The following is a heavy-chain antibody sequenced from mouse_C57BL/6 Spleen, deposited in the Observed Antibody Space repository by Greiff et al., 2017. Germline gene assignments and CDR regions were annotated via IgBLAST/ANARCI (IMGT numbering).Heavy chain of an antibody. CDR2: IYPGDGDT. CDR1: GYAFSSSW. J-gene: IGHJ2*01. V-gene: IGHV1-82*01. D-gene: IGHD1-1*01. CDR3: ATYGSSPVDY. Sequence: QVQLQQSGPELVKPGASVKISCKASGYAFSSSWMNWVKQRPGKGLEWIGRIYPGDGDTNYNGKFKGKATLTADKSSSTAYMQLSSLTSEDSAVYCCATYGSSPVDYWGQGTTLTVSS.